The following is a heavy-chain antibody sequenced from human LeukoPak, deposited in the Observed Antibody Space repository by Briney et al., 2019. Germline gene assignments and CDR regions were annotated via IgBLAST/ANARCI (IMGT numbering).Heavy chain of an antibody. Sequence: GGSLRLSCAASGFTFSSYAMSWVRQAPGKGLDWVSAISGSGGSTYYADSVKGRFTISRDNSKNTLYLQMNSLRAEDTAVYYCAKDLGSPYYYGSGSPHPQYWFDPWGQGTLVTVSS. CDR3: AKDLGSPYYYGSGSPHPQYWFDP. V-gene: IGHV3-23*01. CDR1: GFTFSSYA. CDR2: ISGSGGST. J-gene: IGHJ5*02. D-gene: IGHD3-10*01.